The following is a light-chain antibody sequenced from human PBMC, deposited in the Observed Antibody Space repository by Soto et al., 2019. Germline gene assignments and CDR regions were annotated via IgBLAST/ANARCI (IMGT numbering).Light chain of an antibody. CDR3: LQHNSYPPT. V-gene: IGKV1-17*01. CDR2: AAS. CDR1: QSISNW. J-gene: IGKJ1*01. Sequence: DVQMTQSPSTLPASVGDRVTTTCRASQSISNWLAWYQQKPGKAPKRLIYAASSLQSGVPSRFSGSGSGTEFTLRISSLQPEDFATYYCLQHNSYPPTFGQGTKVDIK.